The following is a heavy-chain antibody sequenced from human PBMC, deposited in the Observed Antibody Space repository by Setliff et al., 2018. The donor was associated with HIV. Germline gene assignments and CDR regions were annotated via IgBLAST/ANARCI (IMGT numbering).Heavy chain of an antibody. J-gene: IGHJ3*02. CDR1: GYTFTSYD. V-gene: IGHV1-8*01. CDR2: MNPNSGNT. Sequence: ASVKVSCKASGYTFTSYDINWVRQATGQGLEWMGWMNPNSGNTGYAQKFQGRVTMTRNTSISTAYMELSSMRSEDTAVYYCASIATRAKPGRAFDIWGQGTMVTVSS. D-gene: IGHD2-21*01. CDR3: ASIATRAKPGRAFDI.